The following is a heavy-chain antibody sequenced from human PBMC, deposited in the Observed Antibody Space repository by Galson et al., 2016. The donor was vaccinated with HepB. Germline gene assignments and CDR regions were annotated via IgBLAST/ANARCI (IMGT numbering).Heavy chain of an antibody. CDR3: GTLPNRHDFDF. D-gene: IGHD1-14*01. CDR2: ITATAGRT. CDR1: GFTFTNYA. J-gene: IGHJ4*02. V-gene: IGHV3-23*01. Sequence: SLRLSCAASGFTFTNYAMSWVRQAPGKGLEWVASITATAGRTYLADSVRGRFTISSDNAKNTVYLHMDGLRAEDTAVYYCGTLPNRHDFDFWGQGTQVTVSS.